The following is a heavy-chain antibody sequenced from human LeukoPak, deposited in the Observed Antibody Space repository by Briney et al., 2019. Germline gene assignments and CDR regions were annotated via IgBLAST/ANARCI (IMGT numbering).Heavy chain of an antibody. Sequence: PSETLPLTCAVYGGSFSGYYWSWIRQPPGKGLEWIGEINHSGSTNYNPSLKSRVTISVDTSKNQFSLKLSSVTAADTAVYYCARGARTVFGVVIKTRYFDYWGQGTLVTVSS. CDR3: ARGARTVFGVVIKTRYFDY. V-gene: IGHV4-34*01. D-gene: IGHD3-3*01. J-gene: IGHJ4*02. CDR1: GGSFSGYY. CDR2: INHSGST.